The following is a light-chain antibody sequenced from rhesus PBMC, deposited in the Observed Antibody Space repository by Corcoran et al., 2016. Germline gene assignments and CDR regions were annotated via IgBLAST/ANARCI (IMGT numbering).Light chain of an antibody. V-gene: IGKV1-22*01. J-gene: IGKJ3*01. CDR1: QGISSW. CDR2: KAS. CDR3: LQYSSSPFT. Sequence: DIQMTQSPSSLSASVGDNVTITCRASQGISSWLAWYQQTPGKAPMLLIYKASSLQSGVPSRVSGSVSCTDLTITISSLQPEDFATYYCLQYSSSPFTFGHGTKLDIK.